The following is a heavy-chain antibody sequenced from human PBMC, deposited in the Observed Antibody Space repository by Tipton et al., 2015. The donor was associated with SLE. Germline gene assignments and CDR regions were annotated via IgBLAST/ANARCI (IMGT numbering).Heavy chain of an antibody. D-gene: IGHD1-1*01. CDR2: VYYSGST. CDR3: ARGGNSYNWPIDY. Sequence: TLSLTCTISGGSISTYFWSWIRQPPGKGLEWIGYVYYSGSTHYNPSLKSRVTISVDTSKNQFSLKLSSVTAADTAVYYCARGGNSYNWPIDYWGQGTLVTVSS. V-gene: IGHV4-59*01. J-gene: IGHJ4*02. CDR1: GGSISTYF.